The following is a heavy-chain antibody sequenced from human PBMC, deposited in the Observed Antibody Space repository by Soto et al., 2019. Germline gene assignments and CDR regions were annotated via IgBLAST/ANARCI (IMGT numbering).Heavy chain of an antibody. CDR1: GGSMSNYY. CDR2: IYYSGNT. V-gene: IGHV4-59*01. Sequence: SETLSLTCIVSGGSMSNYYWSWIRQPPGKGLEWIGYIYYSGNTKYNPSLKSRVTISKDTSKNQFSLKLSSVTAADTAVYYCARVGYSSSWFWYFDLWGRGTLV. J-gene: IGHJ2*01. D-gene: IGHD6-13*01. CDR3: ARVGYSSSWFWYFDL.